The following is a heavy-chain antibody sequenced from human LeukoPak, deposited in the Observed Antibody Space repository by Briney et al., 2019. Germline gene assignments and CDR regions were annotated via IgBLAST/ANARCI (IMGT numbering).Heavy chain of an antibody. CDR2: MNPNSGNT. CDR1: GYTFTSYD. Sequence: ASVKVSCKASGYTFTSYDINWVRQATGQGLEWMGWMNPNSGNTGYAQKFQGRVTMTRNTSISTAYMELSSLRSEDTAVYYCARVYFGTIFLYYWGQGTLVTVSS. CDR3: ARVYFGTIFLYY. V-gene: IGHV1-8*01. J-gene: IGHJ4*02. D-gene: IGHD3-9*01.